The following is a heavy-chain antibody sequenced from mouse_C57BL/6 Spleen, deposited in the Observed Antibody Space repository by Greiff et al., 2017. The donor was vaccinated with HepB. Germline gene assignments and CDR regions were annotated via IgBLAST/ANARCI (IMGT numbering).Heavy chain of an antibody. CDR1: GYTFTSYW. CDR3: ASRTLSATVVATRYFDV. J-gene: IGHJ1*03. D-gene: IGHD1-1*01. V-gene: IGHV1-59*01. Sequence: QVQLQQPGAELVRPGTSVKLSCKASGYTFTSYWMHWVKQRPGQGLEWIGVIDPSDSYPNYNQKFKGKATLTVDTSSSTAYMQLSSLTSEHSAVYYGASRTLSATVVATRYFDVWGTGTTVTVSS. CDR2: IDPSDSYP.